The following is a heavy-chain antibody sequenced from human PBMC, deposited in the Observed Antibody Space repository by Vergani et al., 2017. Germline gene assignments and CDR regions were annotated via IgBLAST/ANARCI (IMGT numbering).Heavy chain of an antibody. V-gene: IGHV3-30*02. CDR3: ANSVIAGNVGVAYFGMDV. D-gene: IGHD2/OR15-2a*01. CDR2: IRYDGSSE. J-gene: IGHJ6*02. Sequence: QVQLVESGGGVVQPGGSLRLSCAASGFDFSDYGMHWVRQAPGKGLEWVTFIRYDGSSEYYGDSVKGRFTISRDKSQNTVNLQMNSLRTEDTAVYFCANSVIAGNVGVAYFGMDVWGRGTTVTVSS. CDR1: GFDFSDYG.